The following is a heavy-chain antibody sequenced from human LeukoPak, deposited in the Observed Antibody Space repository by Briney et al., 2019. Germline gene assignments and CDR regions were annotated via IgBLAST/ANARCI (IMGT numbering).Heavy chain of an antibody. V-gene: IGHV3-74*01. CDR1: GFTFSSYW. Sequence: GGSLRLSCAASGFTFSSYWMHWVRQAPGKGLVWVSRINSDGSRTNYADSVKGRFTISRDNAKNSLYLQMNSLRAEDTALYYCAKDKHSSGWPHYFDYWGQGTLVTVSS. J-gene: IGHJ4*02. CDR3: AKDKHSSGWPHYFDY. CDR2: INSDGSRT. D-gene: IGHD6-19*01.